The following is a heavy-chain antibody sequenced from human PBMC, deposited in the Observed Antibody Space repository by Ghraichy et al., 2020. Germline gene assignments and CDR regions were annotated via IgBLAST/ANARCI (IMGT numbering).Heavy chain of an antibody. V-gene: IGHV4-59*01. CDR2: IYYSGST. J-gene: IGHJ5*02. CDR1: GGSISGYY. D-gene: IGHD2-15*01. CDR3: ARRPYIVGSNWFDP. Sequence: SETLSLTCTVSGGSISGYYWSWIRQPPGKGLEWIGYIYYSGSTDYNPSLKSRVTISVDTSKNQFSLKLSPVTAADTAVYYCARRPYIVGSNWFDPWGQGTLVTVSS.